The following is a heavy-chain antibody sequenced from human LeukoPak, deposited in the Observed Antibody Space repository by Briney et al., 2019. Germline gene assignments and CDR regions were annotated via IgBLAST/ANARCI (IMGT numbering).Heavy chain of an antibody. CDR2: INHSGST. CDR1: GGSISSSSYY. D-gene: IGHD3-3*01. J-gene: IGHJ6*03. V-gene: IGHV4-39*07. CDR3: ARGVEWLSNYYMDV. Sequence: SETLSLTCTVSGGSISSSSYYWSWIRQPPGKGLEWIGEINHSGSTNYNPSLKSRVTISVDTSKNQFSLKLSSVTAADTAVYYCARGVEWLSNYYMDVWGKGTTVTVSS.